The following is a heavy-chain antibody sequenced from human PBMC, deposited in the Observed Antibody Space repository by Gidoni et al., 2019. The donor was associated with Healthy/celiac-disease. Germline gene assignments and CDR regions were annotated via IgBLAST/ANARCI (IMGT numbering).Heavy chain of an antibody. J-gene: IGHJ5*02. Sequence: QVQLVESGGGVVQPGRSLRLSCAASGFTFSSYGMHWVRPAPGKGLEWVAVISYDGSNKYYADSVKGRFTISRDNSKNTLYLQMNSLRAEDTAVYYCAKDGLGPFDPWGQGTLVTVSS. D-gene: IGHD2-2*03. V-gene: IGHV3-30*18. CDR1: GFTFSSYG. CDR2: ISYDGSNK. CDR3: AKDGLGPFDP.